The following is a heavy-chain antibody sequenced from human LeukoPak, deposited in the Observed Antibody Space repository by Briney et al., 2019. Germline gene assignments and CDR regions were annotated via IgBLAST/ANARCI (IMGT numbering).Heavy chain of an antibody. CDR2: INHSGST. CDR3: ARRAGYCSSTSCYTRMGTTWGY. J-gene: IGHJ4*02. CDR1: GGSFSGYY. V-gene: IGHV4-34*01. D-gene: IGHD2-2*02. Sequence: PSETLSLTCAVYGGSFSGYYWSWIRQPPGKGLEWIGEINHSGSTNYNPSLKSRVTISVDTSKNQFSLKLSSVTAADTAVYYCARRAGYCSSTSCYTRMGTTWGYWGQGTLVTVSS.